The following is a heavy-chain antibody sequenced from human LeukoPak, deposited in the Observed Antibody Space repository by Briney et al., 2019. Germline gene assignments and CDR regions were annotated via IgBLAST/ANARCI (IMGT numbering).Heavy chain of an antibody. J-gene: IGHJ4*02. CDR1: GFSLSTSGVC. CDR3: ARTGPVPALYYFDY. D-gene: IGHD6-6*01. Sequence: SGPTLVNPTQTLTLTCTFSGFSLSTSGVCVSWIRQPPGKPLEWLALIDWDDEKFYRTSLKTRLTISKDTSKNQVVLTVTNMDPVDTATYYCARTGPVPALYYFDYWGQGTLVTVSS. V-gene: IGHV2-70*13. CDR2: IDWDDEK.